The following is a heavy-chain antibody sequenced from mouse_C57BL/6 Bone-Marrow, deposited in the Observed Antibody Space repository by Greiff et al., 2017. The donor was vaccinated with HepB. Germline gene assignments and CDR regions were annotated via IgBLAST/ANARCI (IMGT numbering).Heavy chain of an antibody. V-gene: IGHV1-75*01. D-gene: IGHD1-2*01. CDR3: ARSGFTTASYWYFDV. J-gene: IGHJ1*03. CDR2: IFPGSGST. CDR1: GYTFTDYY. Sequence: QVQLQQSGPELVKPGASVKISCKASGYTFTDYYINWVKQRPGQGLEWIGWIFPGSGSTYYNEKFKGKATLTVDKSSSTAYMLLSSLTSEDSAVYFCARSGFTTASYWYFDVWGTGTTVTVSS.